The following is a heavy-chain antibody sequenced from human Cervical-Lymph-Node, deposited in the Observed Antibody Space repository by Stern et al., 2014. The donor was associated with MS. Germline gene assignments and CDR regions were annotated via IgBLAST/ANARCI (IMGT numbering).Heavy chain of an antibody. Sequence: VQLVESGAEVKKPGESLKISCQGSGYSFRSYWIGWGRQLPGKGLEWMGIIFPGDSNIRYGPSFQGQVSISADKSINTAYLQWRSLKASDTGMYYCARHDYGDYDYGMDVWGQGTTVTVSS. V-gene: IGHV5-51*01. CDR1: GYSFRSYW. D-gene: IGHD4-17*01. J-gene: IGHJ6*02. CDR2: IFPGDSNI. CDR3: ARHDYGDYDYGMDV.